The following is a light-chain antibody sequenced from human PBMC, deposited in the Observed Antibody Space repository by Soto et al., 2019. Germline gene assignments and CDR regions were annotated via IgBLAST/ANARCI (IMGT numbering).Light chain of an antibody. CDR3: SSYTTSATLV. J-gene: IGLJ3*02. V-gene: IGLV2-14*01. CDR2: EVS. Sequence: QSALTQPASVSGSPGQSITISCTGTSSDIGAYNYVSWYQQHPGKAPKIMIYEVSYRASGICSRFSGSKSGNTASLTISGVHTEDEADYCCSSYTTSATLVFGGGTKLTVL. CDR1: SSDIGAYNY.